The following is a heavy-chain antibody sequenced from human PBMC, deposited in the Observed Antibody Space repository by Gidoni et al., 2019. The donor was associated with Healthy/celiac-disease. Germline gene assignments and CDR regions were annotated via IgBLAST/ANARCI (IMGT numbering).Heavy chain of an antibody. CDR1: GGSFSGYY. Sequence: QVQLQQWGAGLLKPSETLSLTCAVFGGSFSGYYWSWIGQPPGKGLEWIGEINHSGRTNYNPSLKIRVTISVDTSKNQFSLKLSSVTAADTAVYYCARGREVRGYYYYYYGMDVWGQGTTVTVSS. J-gene: IGHJ6*02. CDR3: ARGREVRGYYYYYYGMDV. V-gene: IGHV4-34*01. CDR2: INHSGRT. D-gene: IGHD3-10*01.